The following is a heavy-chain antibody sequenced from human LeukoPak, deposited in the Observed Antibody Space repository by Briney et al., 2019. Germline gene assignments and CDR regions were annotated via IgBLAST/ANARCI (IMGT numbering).Heavy chain of an antibody. J-gene: IGHJ4*02. D-gene: IGHD6-19*01. CDR2: ISGSGGST. Sequence: GGSLRLSCAASGFTFSSYAMSWVRQAPGKGLEWVSAISGSGGSTYYADSVKGRFTISRDNSKNTLYLQMNSLRAEDAAVYYCAKDSSGWLYYFDYWGQGTLVTVSS. CDR1: GFTFSSYA. V-gene: IGHV3-23*01. CDR3: AKDSSGWLYYFDY.